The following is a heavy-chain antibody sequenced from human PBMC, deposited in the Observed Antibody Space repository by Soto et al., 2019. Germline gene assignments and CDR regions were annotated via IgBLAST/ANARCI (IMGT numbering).Heavy chain of an antibody. CDR1: GFTFSNAW. CDR3: TTTVFTPSGITIFGVVLDY. V-gene: IGHV3-15*01. Sequence: PGGSLRLSCAASGFTFSNAWMSWVRQAPGKGLEWVGRIKSKTDGGTTDYAAPVKGRFTISRDDSKNTLYLQMNSLKTEDTAVYYCTTTVFTPSGITIFGVVLDYWGQGTLVTVSS. D-gene: IGHD3-3*01. CDR2: IKSKTDGGTT. J-gene: IGHJ4*02.